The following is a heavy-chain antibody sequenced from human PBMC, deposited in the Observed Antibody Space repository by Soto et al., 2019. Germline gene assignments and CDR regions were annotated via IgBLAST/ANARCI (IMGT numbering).Heavy chain of an antibody. V-gene: IGHV3-23*01. CDR2: ISGSGDNT. CDR3: AKDLGTDDFWSAYYTYYCMGV. J-gene: IGHJ6*03. Sequence: EVQLLESGGGLVQPGGSLRLSCAASGFTFSSYALNWVRQAPGKGLEWVSVISGSGDNTYYADSVKGRFTISRDNSKNTLYLQMSSLRAEATAVYYCAKDLGTDDFWSAYYTYYCMGVSGKGTTVTVSS. D-gene: IGHD3-3*01. CDR1: GFTFSSYA.